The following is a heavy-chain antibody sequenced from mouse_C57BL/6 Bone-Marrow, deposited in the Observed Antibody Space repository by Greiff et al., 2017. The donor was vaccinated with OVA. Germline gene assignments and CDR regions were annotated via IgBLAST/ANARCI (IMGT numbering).Heavy chain of an antibody. J-gene: IGHJ4*01. Sequence: VQLVESGPGLVAPSQSLSITCTVSGFSLTSYAISWVRQPPGKGLEWLGVIWTGGGTNYNSALKSRLSISKDNSKSQVFLKMNSLQTDDTARYDCARNFIYDDHVYAMDYWGQGTSVTVSS. V-gene: IGHV2-9-1*01. CDR2: IWTGGGT. CDR1: GFSLTSYA. D-gene: IGHD2-4*01. CDR3: ARNFIYDDHVYAMDY.